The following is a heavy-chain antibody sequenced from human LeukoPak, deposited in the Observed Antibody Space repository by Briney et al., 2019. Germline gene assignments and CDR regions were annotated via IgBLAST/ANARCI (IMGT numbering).Heavy chain of an antibody. Sequence: NPGGSLRLSCAASGFTFSRYSMNWVRQAPGKGLEWVSSISSSSSFIYYADSLKGRFTISRDNAKNSLYLQMNSLRDEDTAVYYCARDPPLGSCSTISCPHLDYWGQGTLVTVSS. CDR2: ISSSSSFI. D-gene: IGHD2-2*01. CDR1: GFTFSRYS. CDR3: ARDPPLGSCSTISCPHLDY. J-gene: IGHJ4*02. V-gene: IGHV3-21*01.